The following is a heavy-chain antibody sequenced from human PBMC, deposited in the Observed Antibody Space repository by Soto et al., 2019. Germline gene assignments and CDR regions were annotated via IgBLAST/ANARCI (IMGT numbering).Heavy chain of an antibody. V-gene: IGHV1-18*01. J-gene: IGHJ5*02. D-gene: IGHD3-16*01. CDR3: AKTAGYDYVWGSSGLDP. Sequence: ASVKVSCKASGYTFTSYGISWVRQAPGQGLEWMGWISTSNGDAGYAQKLQGRVTMTTDTSTSTAYMELRSLRSDDTAVYYCAKTAGYDYVWGSSGLDPWGQGTLVTVSS. CDR1: GYTFTSYG. CDR2: ISTSNGDA.